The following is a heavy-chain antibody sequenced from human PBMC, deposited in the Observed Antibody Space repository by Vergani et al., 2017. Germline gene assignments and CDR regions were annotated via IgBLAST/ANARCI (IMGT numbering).Heavy chain of an antibody. CDR1: GFTFSSCW. Sequence: VQLVESGGGLVQPGGSLRLSCAASGFTFSSCWMSWVRQAPGKGLDWVANIKQYGSENYYVDSVKVRFTISRDHAKHLLYLQMNSLRAEDTAVYYCASGLDLEWLDYYYYMDVWGKGTTVTVSS. J-gene: IGHJ6*03. CDR3: ASGLDLEWLDYYYYMDV. V-gene: IGHV3-7*01. CDR2: IKQYGSEN. D-gene: IGHD3-3*01.